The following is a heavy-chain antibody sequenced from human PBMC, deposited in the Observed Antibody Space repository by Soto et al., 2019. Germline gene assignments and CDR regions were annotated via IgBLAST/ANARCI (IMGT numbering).Heavy chain of an antibody. V-gene: IGHV3-23*01. J-gene: IGHJ4*02. CDR3: AKAGDLYDHRGYSFDY. CDR1: GFTFSNYA. CDR2: ISVSGDDT. D-gene: IGHD3-22*01. Sequence: EVQLSESGGDLEQPGGSLRLSCAASGFTFSNYAMSWVRQAPGTGLEWVSAISVSGDDTYFADAVKGRFAISRDNSENTLYLHMNSLRPDDTAVYFCAKAGDLYDHRGYSFDYWGQGTLVTVSS.